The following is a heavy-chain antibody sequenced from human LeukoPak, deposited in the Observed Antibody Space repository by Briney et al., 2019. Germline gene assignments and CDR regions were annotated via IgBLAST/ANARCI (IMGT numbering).Heavy chain of an antibody. J-gene: IGHJ4*02. CDR2: INHSGST. D-gene: IGHD3-10*02. CDR1: GGSFSGYY. V-gene: IGHV4-34*01. CDR3: GRGGDYYVDY. Sequence: SETLSLTCAVYGGSFSGYYWSWIRQPPGKGLEWIGEINHSGSTNYNPSLKSRVTISVDTSKNQFSLKLSSVTAADTAVNYCGRGGDYYVDYWGQGTLVTVSS.